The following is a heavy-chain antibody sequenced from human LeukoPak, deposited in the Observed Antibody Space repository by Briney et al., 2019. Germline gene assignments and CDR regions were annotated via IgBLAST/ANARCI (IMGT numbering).Heavy chain of an antibody. Sequence: GGSLRLSCGASGFTFRNYGMHWVRLAPGKGLEWVAFIRYDGSIKYYVDSVKGRFTVSRDNSKNTLYLQMNSLRAEDTAVYYCAKDVSVGGDYFDYWGQGTQVTVSS. D-gene: IGHD3-10*01. V-gene: IGHV3-30*02. CDR3: AKDVSVGGDYFDY. CDR1: GFTFRNYG. CDR2: IRYDGSIK. J-gene: IGHJ4*02.